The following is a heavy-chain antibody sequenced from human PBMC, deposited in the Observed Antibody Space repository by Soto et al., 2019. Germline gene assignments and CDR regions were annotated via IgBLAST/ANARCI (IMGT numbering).Heavy chain of an antibody. J-gene: IGHJ5*02. D-gene: IGHD6-6*01. CDR3: AREIIAARGSNWFDP. Sequence: QVQLQESGPGLVKPSQTLSLTCTVSGGSISSGDYYWSWIRQPPGKGLEWIGYIYYSGSTYYNPSHKSRVTISVDTSKNQFSLKLSSVTAADTAVYYCAREIIAARGSNWFDPWGQGTLVTVSS. V-gene: IGHV4-30-4*01. CDR1: GGSISSGDYY. CDR2: IYYSGST.